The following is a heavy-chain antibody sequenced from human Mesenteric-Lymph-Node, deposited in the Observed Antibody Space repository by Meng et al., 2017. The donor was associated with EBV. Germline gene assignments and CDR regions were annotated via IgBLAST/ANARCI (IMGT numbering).Heavy chain of an antibody. CDR1: GGSFSCYY. V-gene: IGHV4-34*02. Sequence: QVQLQQWGGGLLKPSETLSVSGSVYGGSFSCYYWSWIRQPPGKGLEWIGEINHSGSTNYNQSLKSRVTISVDTSKNQFSLKLSSVAAADTAVYYCARYSASSGYYNDWGQGTLVTVSS. D-gene: IGHD3-22*01. CDR3: ARYSASSGYYND. J-gene: IGHJ4*02. CDR2: INHSGST.